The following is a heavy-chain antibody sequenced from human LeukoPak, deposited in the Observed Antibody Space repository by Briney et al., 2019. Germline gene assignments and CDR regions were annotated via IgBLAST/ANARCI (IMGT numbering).Heavy chain of an antibody. CDR3: ARVGYSYVINDWSRTGLGAYPTKYYYHMDV. CDR1: GGSFSGYY. V-gene: IGHV4-34*01. Sequence: SETLSLTCAVYGGSFSGYYWRWIRQPPGKGLEWVGEINHSGSANYNPSLQSRVTISGDTSKNQFSLKLSSVTAADTAVYFCARVGYSYVINDWSRTGLGAYPTKYYYHMDVWGKGTTVAVSS. CDR2: INHSGSA. D-gene: IGHD5-18*01. J-gene: IGHJ6*03.